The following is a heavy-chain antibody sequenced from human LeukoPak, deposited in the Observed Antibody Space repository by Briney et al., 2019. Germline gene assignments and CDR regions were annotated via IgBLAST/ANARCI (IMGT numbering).Heavy chain of an antibody. Sequence: SETLSLTCTVSGGSLSSYYWSWIRQPAGKGLEWIGRIYTSGSTNANPSLKSRVTMSLDTSEHQFSLTLSSVTAADTAVYYCARDNPPQYNSGWFAYWGQGTLVTVSS. CDR2: IYTSGST. V-gene: IGHV4-4*07. CDR3: ARDNPPQYNSGWFAY. J-gene: IGHJ4*02. D-gene: IGHD6-19*01. CDR1: GGSLSSYY.